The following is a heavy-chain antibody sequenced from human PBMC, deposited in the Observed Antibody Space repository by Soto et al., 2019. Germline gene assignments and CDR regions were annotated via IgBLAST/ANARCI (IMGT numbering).Heavy chain of an antibody. Sequence: QVQLPESGPGLVKPSGTLSLTCAVSGGSISSSNWWSWVRQPPGKGLEWIGEIYHSGSTTYNPSRKSRVPISVDKSKNQFSLKLSSVTAADTAVYYCARIAVAGTRVDYWGQGTLVTVSS. CDR1: GGSISSSNW. CDR2: IYHSGST. V-gene: IGHV4-4*02. J-gene: IGHJ4*02. CDR3: ARIAVAGTRVDY. D-gene: IGHD6-19*01.